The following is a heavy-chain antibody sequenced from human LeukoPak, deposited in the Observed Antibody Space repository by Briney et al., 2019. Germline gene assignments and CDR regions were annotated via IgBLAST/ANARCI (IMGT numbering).Heavy chain of an antibody. CDR1: GYTFTSYG. V-gene: IGHV1-18*01. D-gene: IGHD3-3*01. Sequence: GASVKVSCKASGYTFTSYGISWVRQAPGQGLEWMGWISAYNGNTNYAQKLQGRVTMTTDTSTSTAYMELRSLRSDDTAVYYCARGFHYDLWSGSPDDWFDPWGQGTLVTVSS. CDR2: ISAYNGNT. CDR3: ARGFHYDLWSGSPDDWFDP. J-gene: IGHJ5*02.